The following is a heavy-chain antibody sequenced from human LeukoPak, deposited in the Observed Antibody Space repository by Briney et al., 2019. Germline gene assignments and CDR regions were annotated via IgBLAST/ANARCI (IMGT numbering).Heavy chain of an antibody. D-gene: IGHD5-18*01. CDR1: GFTFSSYW. Sequence: GGSLRLSCAASGFTFSSYWMTWIRQAPGKGLEWVANIKQDGSEKYYVDSVKGRFTISRDNAKNSLYLQINSLRAEDTAVYYCARDTGGGYSCYDCWGQGTLVTVSS. CDR2: IKQDGSEK. V-gene: IGHV3-7*01. CDR3: ARDTGGGYSCYDC. J-gene: IGHJ4*02.